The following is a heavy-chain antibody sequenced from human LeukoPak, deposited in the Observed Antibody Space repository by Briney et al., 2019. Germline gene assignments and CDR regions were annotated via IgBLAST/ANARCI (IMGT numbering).Heavy chain of an antibody. D-gene: IGHD2-2*01. CDR3: AKNVVPDSLDVLFDS. J-gene: IGHJ4*02. V-gene: IGHV3-23*01. CDR1: GFTFSIYA. CDR2: IAALTTDT. Sequence: GGSLRLSCAASGFTFSIYAMNWVRQAPGKGLEWVSTIAALTTDTYYADSVKGRFSISRDNSKKTFYLQMNSLRAEDTAVYYCAKNVVPDSLDVLFDSWGQGALVTVSS.